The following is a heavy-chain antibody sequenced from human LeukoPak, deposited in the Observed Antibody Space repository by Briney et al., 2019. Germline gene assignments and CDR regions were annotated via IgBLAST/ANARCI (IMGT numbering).Heavy chain of an antibody. Sequence: ASVKVSRTTSGYIFTNFGISWVRQAPGQGLEWMGWISAYNGNTNSAQKFQGRLTMTTDTSTTTAYLELRSLRSDDTAVYYCARLGSSWNEIDYWGQGTLVTVSS. V-gene: IGHV1-18*01. D-gene: IGHD6-13*01. CDR3: ARLGSSWNEIDY. CDR1: GYIFTNFG. J-gene: IGHJ4*02. CDR2: ISAYNGNT.